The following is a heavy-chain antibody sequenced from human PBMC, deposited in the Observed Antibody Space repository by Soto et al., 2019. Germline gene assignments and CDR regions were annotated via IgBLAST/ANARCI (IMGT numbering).Heavy chain of an antibody. Sequence: DVQLVESGGGLVQPGGSLRLSCDASGLSNYLIHWVRHAPGKGLVWVARIDKAGSKTEYADSVNGRFTISIDNAKNSLYLLMTGLRAEDAAVYFCARGRVGYDISSGSGGIFVWGQGTLVTVSS. CDR2: IDKAGSKT. V-gene: IGHV3-74*03. CDR3: ARGRVGYDISSGSGGIFV. J-gene: IGHJ4*03. D-gene: IGHD3-3*01. CDR1: GLSNYL.